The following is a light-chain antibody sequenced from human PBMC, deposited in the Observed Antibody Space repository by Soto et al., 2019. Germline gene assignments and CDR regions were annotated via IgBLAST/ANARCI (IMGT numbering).Light chain of an antibody. CDR2: GAS. Sequence: EIVLTQSPGTLSLSPGERATLSCRASQSVSSSYLAWYRQKPGQAPRLLIYGASRRATGIPDRFSGSGSGTDFPRTISRLEPADFAVYYCQHYGSSPGYTFGQGTKLEIK. CDR1: QSVSSSY. J-gene: IGKJ2*01. CDR3: QHYGSSPGYT. V-gene: IGKV3-20*01.